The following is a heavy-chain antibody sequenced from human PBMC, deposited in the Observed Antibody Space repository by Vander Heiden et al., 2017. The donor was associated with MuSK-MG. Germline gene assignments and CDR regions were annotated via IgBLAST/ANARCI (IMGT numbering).Heavy chain of an antibody. Sequence: EVQLVESGGGLVQPGRSLRVSCLTAGFTFGVYAISWFRQAPGKGLEWVGFIRSNAYDGTAEYAASVKGRFTISRDDYNSIAYLQMNRMNTDDAAVYYCTREGRRVHYYYMDVWGKGTTVTVSS. J-gene: IGHJ6*03. CDR2: IRSNAYDGTA. V-gene: IGHV3-49*03. CDR3: TREGRRVHYYYMDV. CDR1: GFTFGVYA. D-gene: IGHD3-10*01.